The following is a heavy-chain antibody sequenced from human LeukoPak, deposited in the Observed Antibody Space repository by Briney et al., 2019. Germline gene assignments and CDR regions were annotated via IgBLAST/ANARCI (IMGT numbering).Heavy chain of an antibody. CDR3: ARHVSGYYDAFDI. V-gene: IGHV4-34*01. J-gene: IGHJ3*02. Sequence: SETLSLTCAIYSESFSGYFWSWIRQPPGKGLEWIGEINYSGSTNYNPSLKSRVTISIDTSKKQFSLKLSSVTAADTAVFYCARHVSGYYDAFDIWDQGTMVTVSS. CDR1: SESFSGYF. CDR2: INYSGST. D-gene: IGHD3-9*01.